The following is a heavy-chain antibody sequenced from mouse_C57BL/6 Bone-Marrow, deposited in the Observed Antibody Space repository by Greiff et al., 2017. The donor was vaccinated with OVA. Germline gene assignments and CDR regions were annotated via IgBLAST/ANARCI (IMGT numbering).Heavy chain of an antibody. V-gene: IGHV1-15*01. CDR3: TREGVRPFAY. D-gene: IGHD2-14*01. CDR1: GYTFTDYE. CDR2: IDPETGGT. J-gene: IGHJ3*01. Sequence: VQLQQSGAELVRPGASVTLSCKASGYTFTDYEMHWVKQTPVHGLEWIGAIDPETGGTAYNQKFKGKAILTADKSSSTAYMELRSLTSEDSAVYYCTREGVRPFAYWGQGTLVTVSA.